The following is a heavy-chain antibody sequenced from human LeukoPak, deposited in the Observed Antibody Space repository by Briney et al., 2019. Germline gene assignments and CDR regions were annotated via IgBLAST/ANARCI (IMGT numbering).Heavy chain of an antibody. D-gene: IGHD6-6*01. Sequence: GGSLRLSCVASGFTFSSCSMTWVRQAPGKGLECVSTITPTADWTFYADSVKGPFSISRNNSKNTVYLQMNSLRAEDTAVYYCTRGPGRSSSPYYGMDVWGQGTTVTVSS. CDR3: TRGPGRSSSPYYGMDV. CDR1: GFTFSSCS. V-gene: IGHV3-23*01. J-gene: IGHJ6*02. CDR2: ITPTADWT.